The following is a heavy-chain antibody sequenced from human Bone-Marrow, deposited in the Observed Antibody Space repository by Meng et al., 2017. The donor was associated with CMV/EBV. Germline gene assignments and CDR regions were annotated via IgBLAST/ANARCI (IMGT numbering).Heavy chain of an antibody. CDR3: AKGSSPGYSSSWFDD. D-gene: IGHD6-13*01. V-gene: IGHV3-9*01. CDR2: ISWSSSTM. Sequence: SLKISCAASGFTFDDYAMHWVRQAPVKGLEWISGISWSSSTMGYADSVKGRFTISRDNAKSSLNLHMNSLRDEDTALYFCAKGSSPGYSSSWFDDWGQGTLVTVSS. CDR1: GFTFDDYA. J-gene: IGHJ5*02.